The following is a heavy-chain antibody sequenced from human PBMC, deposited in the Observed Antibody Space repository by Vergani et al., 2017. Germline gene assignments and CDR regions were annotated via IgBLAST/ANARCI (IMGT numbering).Heavy chain of an antibody. CDR1: GFTFGDYA. CDR2: IGKDGINT. J-gene: IGHJ4*02. V-gene: IGHV3-30*02. D-gene: IGHD2-21*02. CDR3: AKYLRDSTDGLPDS. Sequence: VQLVESGGGLVQPGRSLRLSCTASGFTFGDYAMSWFRQAPGKGLEWLAYIGKDGINTRYRDAVKGRFTVSRDNSKDILYLQMDSLRSEDTALYYCAKYLRDSTDGLPDSWGPGTLVIVSS.